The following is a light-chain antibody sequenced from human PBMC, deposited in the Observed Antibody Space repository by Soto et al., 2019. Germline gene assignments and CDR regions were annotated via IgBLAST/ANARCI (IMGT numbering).Light chain of an antibody. CDR3: QQYADSPVT. CDR1: QTVRNGY. V-gene: IGKV3-20*01. CDR2: RTL. Sequence: EIVLTQSPGFLSVSPGERATLSCRASQTVRNGYLAWYQHKAGQAPRLVIYRTLSRAAGIPDRFSGSGSGTDFTLTISRLEPEDFAVYFCQQYADSPVTFGGGTKVEIK. J-gene: IGKJ4*01.